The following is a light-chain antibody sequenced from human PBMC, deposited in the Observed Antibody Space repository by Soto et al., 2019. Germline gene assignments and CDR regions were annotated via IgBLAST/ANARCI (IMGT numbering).Light chain of an antibody. J-gene: IGKJ3*01. Sequence: DIQMTQSPYSLSASVGDRVTITCQSSQDISNYLNWYQQKPGKAPKLLMSDASILESGVPSRFSGRGSGTDFTLTISGLQPEDIATDYFQQYDTLPPTFGPGTKLDLK. CDR2: DAS. V-gene: IGKV1-33*01. CDR1: QDISNY. CDR3: QQYDTLPPT.